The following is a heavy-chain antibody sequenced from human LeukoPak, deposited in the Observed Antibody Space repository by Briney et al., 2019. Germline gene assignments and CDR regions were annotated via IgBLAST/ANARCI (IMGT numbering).Heavy chain of an antibody. J-gene: IGHJ6*03. CDR3: ARKSLSYYYYMDV. CDR2: ISSSSSTI. CDR1: GFTFSSYS. Sequence: GGSLRLSCAASGFTFSSYSMNWVRQAPGKGLEWVSYISSSSSTIYYADSVKGRFTISRDNAKNSLYLQMNSLRAEDTAVYYCARKSLSYYYYMDVWGKGTTVTVSS. V-gene: IGHV3-48*04.